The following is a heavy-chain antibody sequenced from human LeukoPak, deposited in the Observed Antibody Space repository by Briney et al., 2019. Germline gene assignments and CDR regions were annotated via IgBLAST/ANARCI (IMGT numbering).Heavy chain of an antibody. CDR3: ARGYCSGGSCFRFDY. Sequence: ASVKVSCKASGYTFTGYYMHWVRQAPGQGLEWMGWINPNSGGTNYAQKFQGRVTMTRDTSIGTAYMELSRLRSDDTAVYYCARGYCSGGSCFRFDYWGQGTLVTVSS. J-gene: IGHJ4*02. D-gene: IGHD2-15*01. CDR2: INPNSGGT. V-gene: IGHV1-2*02. CDR1: GYTFTGYY.